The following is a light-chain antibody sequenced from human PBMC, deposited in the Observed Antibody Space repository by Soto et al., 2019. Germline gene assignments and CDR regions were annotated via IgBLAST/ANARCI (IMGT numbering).Light chain of an antibody. CDR3: CSSASESTYV. J-gene: IGLJ1*01. CDR1: SSDDGAYNS. V-gene: IGLV2-23*01. CDR2: KGT. Sequence: QTVLAQPAAVSGTPGQTVTISCTGTSSDDGAYNSVSWYQQHPDKAPQLMIYKGTQRPSGVSNRFSGSTSGNAASLTISGLQAGDEADYFCCSSASESTYVFGTGTTVTVL.